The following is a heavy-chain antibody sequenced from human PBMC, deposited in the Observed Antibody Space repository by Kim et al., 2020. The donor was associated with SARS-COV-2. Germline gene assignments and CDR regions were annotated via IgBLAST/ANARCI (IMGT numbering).Heavy chain of an antibody. V-gene: IGHV1-2*02. D-gene: IGHD3-22*01. CDR1: GYTFTGHY. CDR2: INPNSGDT. CDR3: ARDRAEWTYDSYLYYFDF. Sequence: ASVKVSCKASGYTFTGHYMHWVRQAPGQRLEWMGWINPNSGDTNTAPKFEARVTMTRDTSIGTAYMELSGLTSDDTAVYYCARDRAEWTYDSYLYYFDFWGQGTLVTVSS. J-gene: IGHJ4*02.